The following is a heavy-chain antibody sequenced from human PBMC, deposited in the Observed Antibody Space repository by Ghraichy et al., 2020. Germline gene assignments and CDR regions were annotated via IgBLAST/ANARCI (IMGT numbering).Heavy chain of an antibody. D-gene: IGHD3-22*01. V-gene: IGHV3-21*01. CDR2: ISSSSSYI. J-gene: IGHJ4*02. CDR1: GFTFSSYS. Sequence: GGSLRLSCAASGFTFSSYSMNWVRQAPGKGLEWVSSISSSSSYIYYADSVKGRFTISRDNAKNSLYLQMNSLRAEDTAVYYCARDPSVLDYYDSSGNYWGQGTLVTVSS. CDR3: ARDPSVLDYYDSSGNY.